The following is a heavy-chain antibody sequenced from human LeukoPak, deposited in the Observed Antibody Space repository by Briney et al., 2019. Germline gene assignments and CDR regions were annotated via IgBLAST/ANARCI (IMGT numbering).Heavy chain of an antibody. CDR1: GFTFSSYG. V-gene: IGHV3-23*01. Sequence: GGSLRLSCAASGFTFSSYGMSWVRQAPGKGLEWVSAISGSGGSTYYADSVKGRFTISRDNSKNTLYLQMNSLRAEDTAVYYCAKGGSYYYGSGSYSDYWGQGTLVTVSS. J-gene: IGHJ4*02. CDR2: ISGSGGST. D-gene: IGHD3-10*01. CDR3: AKGGSYYYGSGSYSDY.